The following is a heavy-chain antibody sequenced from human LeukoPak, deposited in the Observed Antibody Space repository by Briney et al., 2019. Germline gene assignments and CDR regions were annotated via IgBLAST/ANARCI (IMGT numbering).Heavy chain of an antibody. CDR3: AREIYYDSSAYDY. Sequence: SETLSLTCTVAGDSLVSGHYWGWIRQPPGQGLKWVGSVYHSGSIYYNPSLKSRVIMSVDTSKNQFSLKLSSLTAADTAIYYCAREIYYDSSAYDYWGQGTLVTVSS. V-gene: IGHV4-38-2*02. CDR1: GDSLVSGHY. D-gene: IGHD3-22*01. CDR2: VYHSGSI. J-gene: IGHJ4*02.